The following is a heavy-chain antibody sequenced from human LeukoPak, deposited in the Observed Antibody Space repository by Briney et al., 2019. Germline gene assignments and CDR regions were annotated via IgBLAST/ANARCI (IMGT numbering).Heavy chain of an antibody. CDR2: ISAYNGNT. J-gene: IGHJ6*04. Sequence: ASVKVSCKASGYTFTSYGISWVRQAPGQGLEWMGWISAYNGNTNYAQKLQGRVTMTTDTSTSTAYIELRSLRSDDTAVYYCAGGLRYFDWQTDYYYGMDVWGKGTTVTVSS. CDR1: GYTFTSYG. CDR3: AGGLRYFDWQTDYYYGMDV. D-gene: IGHD3-9*01. V-gene: IGHV1-18*04.